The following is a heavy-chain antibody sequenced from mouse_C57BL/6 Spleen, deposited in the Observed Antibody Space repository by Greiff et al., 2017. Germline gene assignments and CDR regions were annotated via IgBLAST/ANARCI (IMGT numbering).Heavy chain of an antibody. CDR2: IWSGGST. V-gene: IGHV2-6-1*01. CDR1: GFSLTSYG. Sequence: VKLVESGPGLVAPSQSLSITCTVSGFSLTSYGVHWVRQPPGKGLEWLGVIWSGGSTTYNSALKSRLSISKDNSKSQVFLKMNSLQTDDTAMYDCARQGGNYLYAMDYWGQGTSVTVSS. CDR3: ARQGGNYLYAMDY. D-gene: IGHD2-1*01. J-gene: IGHJ4*01.